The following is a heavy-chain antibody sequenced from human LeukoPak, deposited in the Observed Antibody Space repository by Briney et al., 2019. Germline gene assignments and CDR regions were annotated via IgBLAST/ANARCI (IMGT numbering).Heavy chain of an antibody. D-gene: IGHD4-23*01. CDR3: ARDKAVTTEVTQHFQH. CDR2: ISAYNGYT. J-gene: IGHJ1*01. V-gene: IGHV1-18*01. CDR1: GYTFTNYG. Sequence: ASVKVSCKASGYTFTNYGISWVRLAPGQGLEWMGWISAYNGYTDYAQKLQFRVTMTTDTSTSTAYMELRSLRSDDTAVYYCARDKAVTTEVTQHFQHWGQGTLVTVSS.